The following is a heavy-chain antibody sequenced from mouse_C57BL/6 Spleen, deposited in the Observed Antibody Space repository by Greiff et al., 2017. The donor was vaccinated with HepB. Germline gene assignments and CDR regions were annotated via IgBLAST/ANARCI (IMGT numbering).Heavy chain of an antibody. V-gene: IGHV1-50*01. CDR2: IDPSDSYT. Sequence: VQLQQPGAELVKPGASVKLSCKASGYTFTSYWMQWVKQRPGQGLEWIGEIDPSDSYTNYNQKFKGKATLTVDTSSSTAYMQLRSLTSEDSAVYNCARWARFITTVVADWYFDVWGTGTTVTVSS. D-gene: IGHD1-1*01. J-gene: IGHJ1*03. CDR3: ARWARFITTVVADWYFDV. CDR1: GYTFTSYW.